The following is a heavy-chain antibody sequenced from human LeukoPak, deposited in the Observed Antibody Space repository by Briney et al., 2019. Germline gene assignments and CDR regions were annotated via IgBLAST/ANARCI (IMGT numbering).Heavy chain of an antibody. CDR3: ARIPQGYSSSSLDY. D-gene: IGHD6-6*01. Sequence: SETLSLTCAVSGGSFSSTDYYWDWIRQPPGKGLEWIGSINHDGNTFYNPSLKSRITVSVDTSKSQFSLKLTSVTAADTAVYYCARIPQGYSSSSLDYWGQGTLVTVSS. CDR2: INHDGNT. V-gene: IGHV4-39*07. CDR1: GGSFSSTDYY. J-gene: IGHJ4*02.